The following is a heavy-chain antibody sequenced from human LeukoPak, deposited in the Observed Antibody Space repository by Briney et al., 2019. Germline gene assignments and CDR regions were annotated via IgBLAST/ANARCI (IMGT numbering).Heavy chain of an antibody. Sequence: PGGSLRLSCAASGFTFSSYAMSWVRQAPGKGLEWVSAISGSGGSTYYADSVKGRFTISRDNSKNTLYLQMNSLKTEDTAVYYCTTIDTMVREFPFDYWGQGTLVTVSS. CDR1: GFTFSSYA. CDR3: TTIDTMVREFPFDY. CDR2: ISGSGGST. V-gene: IGHV3-23*01. J-gene: IGHJ4*02. D-gene: IGHD3-10*01.